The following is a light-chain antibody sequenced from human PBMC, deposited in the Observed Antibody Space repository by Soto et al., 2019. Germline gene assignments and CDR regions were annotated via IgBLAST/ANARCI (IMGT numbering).Light chain of an antibody. Sequence: QSLMSLPASVSGSPGQSITISCAGTISDVGGYNYVSWYQQHPGKAPKLMISEVSNRPSGVSNRFSGSKSGNTASLTISGLQAEDEADYYCRSYTGTSTLVFGGGTKVTVL. CDR1: ISDVGGYNY. CDR3: RSYTGTSTLV. V-gene: IGLV2-14*01. CDR2: EVS. J-gene: IGLJ3*02.